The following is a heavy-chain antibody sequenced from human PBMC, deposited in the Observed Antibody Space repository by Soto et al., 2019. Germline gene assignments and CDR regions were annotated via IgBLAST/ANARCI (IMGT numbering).Heavy chain of an antibody. J-gene: IGHJ4*02. Sequence: SQTISLTCGISGDSVSRNSAVWNWIRQSPSRGLEWLGRTFYRSKWYNDYAVSVKSRITISPDTSKNQFSLQLASVTPDDAGVYYCARAGVTFSGLFPHFDRWGQRTLVAASS. CDR3: ARAGVTFSGLFPHFDR. D-gene: IGHD1-26*01. CDR1: GDSVSRNSAV. CDR2: TFYRSKWYN. V-gene: IGHV6-1*01.